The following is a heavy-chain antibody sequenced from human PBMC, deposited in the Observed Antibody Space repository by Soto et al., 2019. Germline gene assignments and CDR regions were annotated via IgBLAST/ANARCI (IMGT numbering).Heavy chain of an antibody. Sequence: GGSLRLSCAASGFTFDDYTMHWVRQAPGKGLEWVSLISWDGGSTYYADSVKGRFTISRDNSKNSLYLQMNSLRTEDTALYYCAKQHSGYDYYFDYWGQGTLVTVSS. CDR2: ISWDGGST. CDR1: GFTFDDYT. J-gene: IGHJ4*02. CDR3: AKQHSGYDYYFDY. D-gene: IGHD5-12*01. V-gene: IGHV3-43*01.